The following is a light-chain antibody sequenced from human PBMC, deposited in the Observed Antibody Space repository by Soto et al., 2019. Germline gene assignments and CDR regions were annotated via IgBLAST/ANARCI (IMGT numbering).Light chain of an antibody. Sequence: EIVMTQSPATLSVSPGERATLSCRASQSVNIYLAWYQQKPGQAPRLLIYDASSRATGIPDRFSGGGSGTDFTLTISRLEPEDFAVYYCQQFSSYPLTFGGGTKVEIK. CDR2: DAS. CDR3: QQFSSYPLT. V-gene: IGKV3-20*01. J-gene: IGKJ4*01. CDR1: QSVNIY.